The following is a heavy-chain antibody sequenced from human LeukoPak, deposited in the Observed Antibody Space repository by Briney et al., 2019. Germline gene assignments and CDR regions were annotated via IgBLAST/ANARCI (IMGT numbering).Heavy chain of an antibody. CDR3: ARVLGYCSSTSCPAMDY. V-gene: IGHV1-2*02. D-gene: IGHD2-2*01. CDR2: VNPNSGGT. J-gene: IGHJ4*02. CDR1: GYTFTSYY. Sequence: ASVKVSCKASGYTFTSYYMHWVRQAPGQGLEWMGWVNPNSGGTNYAQKFQGRVTMTRDTSISTAYMELSRLRSDDTAVYYCARVLGYCSSTSCPAMDYWGQGTLVTVSS.